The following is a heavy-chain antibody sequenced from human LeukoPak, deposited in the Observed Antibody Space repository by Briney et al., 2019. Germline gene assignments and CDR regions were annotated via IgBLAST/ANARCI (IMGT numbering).Heavy chain of an antibody. CDR2: IWYDGSNN. CDR3: ARGRYDFWSGYPNNWFDP. D-gene: IGHD3-3*01. J-gene: IGHJ5*02. V-gene: IGHV3-33*01. CDR1: GFTFGQHA. Sequence: GRSLRLSCAASGFTFGQHAMHWVRQAPGTGLEWVAAIWYDGSNNYYADSVKGRFTISRDNSKNTLYLQMNSLTADDTAVYYCARGRYDFWSGYPNNWFDPWGQGTLVTVSS.